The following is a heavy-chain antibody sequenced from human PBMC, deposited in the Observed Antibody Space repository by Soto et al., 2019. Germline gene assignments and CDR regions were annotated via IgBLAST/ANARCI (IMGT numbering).Heavy chain of an antibody. V-gene: IGHV1-8*01. CDR2: MNPNSGNT. J-gene: IGHJ6*02. CDR3: ARAGVRGMDV. D-gene: IGHD2-21*01. CDR1: GYTFTSYD. Sequence: QVQLVQSGAEVKKPGASVKVSCKASGYTFTSYDIDWGRQATGQGVEWMGWMNPNSGNTGYAEKSPGRITMTRNTSISTASLELSSLRSEDTAVYYCARAGVRGMDVWGQGTTVTVS.